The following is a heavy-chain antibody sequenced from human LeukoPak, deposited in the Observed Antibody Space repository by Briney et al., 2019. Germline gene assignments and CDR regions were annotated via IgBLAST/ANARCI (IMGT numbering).Heavy chain of an antibody. CDR2: IYPGDSDT. D-gene: IGHD3-10*01. V-gene: IGHV5-51*01. Sequence: GESLKISCKGSGYSFTSYWIGWVRQMPGKGLEWMGIIYPGDSDTRYSPSFQGQVTISADKSISTAYLQWSSLKASDTAMYYCARSEEYYGSGSYPDYWGQGTLVTVSS. J-gene: IGHJ4*02. CDR1: GYSFTSYW. CDR3: ARSEEYYGSGSYPDY.